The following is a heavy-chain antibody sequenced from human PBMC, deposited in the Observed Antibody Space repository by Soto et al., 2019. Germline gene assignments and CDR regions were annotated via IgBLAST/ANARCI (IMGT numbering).Heavy chain of an antibody. CDR1: GDSITTRGYY. CDR2: RYYAGGI. J-gene: IGHJ4*02. D-gene: IGHD3-16*01. V-gene: IGHV4-39*01. Sequence: QLALQESGPGLVRPSETLSLTCSVSGDSITTRGYYWGWIRQPPGKGLEWVASRYYAGGIHYNPSLRSRATISVDTSKNQFSLKLTSVTATDTAVYYCVRHAPSIWGTSIRCDFWGQGTLVTVSS. CDR3: VRHAPSIWGTSIRCDF.